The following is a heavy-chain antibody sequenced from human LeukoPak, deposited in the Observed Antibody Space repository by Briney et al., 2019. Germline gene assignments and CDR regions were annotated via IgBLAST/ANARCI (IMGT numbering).Heavy chain of an antibody. D-gene: IGHD6-13*01. J-gene: IGHJ5*02. Sequence: PSETLSLTCTVSGYSISSGYFWDWIRQPPGKGLECIGTIYHSGSTYYNPSLKSRVTISVDTSKNQFSLKLNSVTAADTAVYYRARIYSSSWFLNWFDPWGQGTLVTVSS. CDR1: GYSISSGYF. CDR3: ARIYSSSWFLNWFDP. CDR2: IYHSGST. V-gene: IGHV4-38-2*02.